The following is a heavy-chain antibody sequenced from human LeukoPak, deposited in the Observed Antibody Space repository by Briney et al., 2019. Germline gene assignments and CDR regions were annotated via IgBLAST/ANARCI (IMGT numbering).Heavy chain of an antibody. Sequence: GGSLRLSCAASGFTFSSHAMHWVRQAPGRGLEWVAVIWYDGSSQYYADSVKGGLTTSRDNSKNTLYLQNNSLRVEDTAVYYCAGDEGVVLVPSYYFDYWGQGTLVTVSS. V-gene: IGHV3-33*01. CDR1: GFTFSSHA. CDR3: AGDEGVVLVPSYYFDY. CDR2: IWYDGSSQ. D-gene: IGHD3-10*01. J-gene: IGHJ4*02.